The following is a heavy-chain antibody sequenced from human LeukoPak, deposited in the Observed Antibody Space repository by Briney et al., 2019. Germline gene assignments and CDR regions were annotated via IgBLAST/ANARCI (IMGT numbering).Heavy chain of an antibody. CDR3: ARERRPYYDILTGRYYFDY. V-gene: IGHV4-34*01. D-gene: IGHD3-9*01. CDR1: GGSFSGYY. J-gene: IGHJ4*02. CDR2: INHSGST. Sequence: RTSETLSLTCAVYGGSFSGYYWSWIRQPPGKGLEWIGEINHSGSTNYNPSLKSRVTISVDTSKDQFSLKLSSVTAADTAVYYCARERRPYYDILTGRYYFDYWGQGTLVTVSS.